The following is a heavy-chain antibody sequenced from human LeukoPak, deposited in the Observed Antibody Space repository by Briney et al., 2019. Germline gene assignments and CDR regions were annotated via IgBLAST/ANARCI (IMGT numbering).Heavy chain of an antibody. Sequence: SVKVSCKASGGTFSSYAISWVRQAPGQGLEWMGGIILIFGTANYAQKFQGRVTITADESTSTAYMELSSLRSEDTAVYYCARASFTIFGVVIDIHWFDPWGQGTLVTVSS. CDR3: ARASFTIFGVVIDIHWFDP. CDR1: GGTFSSYA. J-gene: IGHJ5*02. V-gene: IGHV1-69*13. CDR2: IILIFGTA. D-gene: IGHD3-3*01.